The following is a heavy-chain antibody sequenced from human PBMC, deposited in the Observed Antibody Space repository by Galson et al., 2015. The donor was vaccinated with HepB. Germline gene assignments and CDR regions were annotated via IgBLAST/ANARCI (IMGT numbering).Heavy chain of an antibody. J-gene: IGHJ5*02. D-gene: IGHD2-2*02. CDR3: ARGGLGYCSSTSCYTDWFDP. CDR2: INPNSGGT. CDR1: GYTFTGYY. V-gene: IGHV1-2*04. Sequence: SVKVSCKASGYTFTGYYMHWVRQAPGQGLEWMGWINPNSGGTNYAQKFQGWVTMTRDTSISTAYMELSRLRSDDTAVYYCARGGLGYCSSTSCYTDWFDPWGQGTLVTVSS.